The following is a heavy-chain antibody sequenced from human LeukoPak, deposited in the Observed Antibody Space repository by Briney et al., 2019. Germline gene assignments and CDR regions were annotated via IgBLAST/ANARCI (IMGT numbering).Heavy chain of an antibody. Sequence: GASVKVSCKASGYTFTAYYIQWVRQAPGQGLEWMGWINPNSGGTDTAQKFQGRVTMTRGTSINTAYMELNRLRSDDTAVYYCARVRWGSPGDYWGPGTLVTVSS. CDR1: GYTFTAYY. D-gene: IGHD7-27*01. CDR2: INPNSGGT. J-gene: IGHJ4*02. V-gene: IGHV1-2*02. CDR3: ARVRWGSPGDY.